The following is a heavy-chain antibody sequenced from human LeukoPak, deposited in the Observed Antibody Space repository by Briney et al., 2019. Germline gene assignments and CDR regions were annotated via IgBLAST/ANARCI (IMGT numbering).Heavy chain of an antibody. CDR2: ISAYNGNT. CDR3: ARDRRQGGSYRGGGWYFDL. Sequence: GASVKVSCKASGYTFTSYGISWVRQAPGQGLEWMGWISAYNGNTNYAQKLQGRVTMTTDTSTSTAYMELRSLRSDDTAVYYCARDRRQGGSYRGGGWYFDLWGRGTLVTVSS. V-gene: IGHV1-18*01. J-gene: IGHJ2*01. CDR1: GYTFTSYG. D-gene: IGHD1-26*01.